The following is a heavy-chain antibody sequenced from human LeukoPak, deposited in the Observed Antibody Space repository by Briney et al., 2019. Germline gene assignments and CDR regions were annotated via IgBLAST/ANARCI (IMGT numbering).Heavy chain of an antibody. CDR3: ARTERTIAARHSVDF. CDR1: GGSFSGYY. CDR2: ISSSSSYI. Sequence: PSETLSLTCAVYGGSFSGYYWSWIRQPPGKGLEWVSSISSSSSYIYYADSVKGRFTISRDNAKNSLYLQMNSLRAEDTAVYYCARTERTIAARHSVDFWGQGTLVTVSS. V-gene: IGHV3-21*01. J-gene: IGHJ4*02. D-gene: IGHD6-6*01.